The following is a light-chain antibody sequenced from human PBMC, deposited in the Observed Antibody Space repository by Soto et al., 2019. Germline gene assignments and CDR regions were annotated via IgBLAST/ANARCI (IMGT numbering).Light chain of an antibody. CDR3: ASWDNNLSGYV. V-gene: IGLV1-47*01. CDR1: TSNIGKTF. J-gene: IGLJ1*01. CDR2: RNT. Sequence: QSVLTQPPSASGTPGQTVNISCSGSTSNIGKTFAYWYRHFPGAAPKLIIYRNTLRPSGVPDRFSAYKSGTSTSLAISGLRPEDEADYYCASWDNNLSGYVLGTGTKV.